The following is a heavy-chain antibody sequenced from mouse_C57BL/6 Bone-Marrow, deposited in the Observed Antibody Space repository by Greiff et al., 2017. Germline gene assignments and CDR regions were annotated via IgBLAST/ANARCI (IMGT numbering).Heavy chain of an antibody. Sequence: QVQLQQPGAELVKPGASVKMSCKASGYTFTSYWITWVKQRPGQGLEWIGDIYPGSGSTNYNEKFKSKATPTVDTSSSTAYMQLSSLTSEDSAVYYCARWDLLLRSYAMDYWGQGTSVTVSS. V-gene: IGHV1-55*01. D-gene: IGHD1-1*01. J-gene: IGHJ4*01. CDR3: ARWDLLLRSYAMDY. CDR1: GYTFTSYW. CDR2: IYPGSGST.